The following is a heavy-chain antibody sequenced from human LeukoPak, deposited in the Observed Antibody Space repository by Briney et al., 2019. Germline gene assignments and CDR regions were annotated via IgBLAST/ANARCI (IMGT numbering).Heavy chain of an antibody. Sequence: SETLSLTCAVSGYSISSGYYWGWIRQHPGKGLEWIGSIYHSGSTYYNPSLKSRVTISVDTSKNQFSLKLSSVTAADTAVYYCARPLPLTTDGLDPWRQGTLVTVSS. CDR1: GYSISSGYY. CDR3: ARPLPLTTDGLDP. D-gene: IGHD3-22*01. V-gene: IGHV4-38-2*01. J-gene: IGHJ5*02. CDR2: IYHSGST.